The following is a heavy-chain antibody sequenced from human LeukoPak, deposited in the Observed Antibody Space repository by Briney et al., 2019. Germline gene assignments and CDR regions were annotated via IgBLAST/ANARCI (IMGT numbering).Heavy chain of an antibody. CDR2: FDPEDGET. Sequence: GASVKVSCKVSGYTLTELSMHWVRQAPGKGLEWMGGFDPEDGETIYAQKFQGRVTMTEDTSTDTAYMELSSLRSEDTAVYYCATDRGSGKTTHFDYWGQGTLVTVSS. J-gene: IGHJ4*02. CDR3: ATDRGSGKTTHFDY. CDR1: GYTLTELS. V-gene: IGHV1-24*01. D-gene: IGHD3-10*01.